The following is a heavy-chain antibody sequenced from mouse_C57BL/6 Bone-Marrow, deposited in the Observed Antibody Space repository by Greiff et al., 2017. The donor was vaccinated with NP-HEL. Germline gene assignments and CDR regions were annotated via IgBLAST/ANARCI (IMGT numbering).Heavy chain of an antibody. V-gene: IGHV1-26*01. CDR2: INPNNGGT. CDR1: GYTFTDYY. Sequence: EVKLQQSGPELVKPGASVKISCKASGYTFTDYYMNWVKQSHGKSLEWIGDINPNNGGTSYNQKFKGKATLTVDKSSSTAYMELRSLTSEDSAVYYCARLEPGDYWGQGTTLTVSS. J-gene: IGHJ2*01. CDR3: ARLEPGDY.